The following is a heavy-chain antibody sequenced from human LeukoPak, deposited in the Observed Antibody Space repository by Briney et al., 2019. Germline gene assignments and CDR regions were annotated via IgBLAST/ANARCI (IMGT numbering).Heavy chain of an antibody. Sequence: GGSLRLSCAASGFTFDNYGIGWVRQAPGKGLEWVSDISGSGGRTYYADSVKGRFTISRDNSKNTLFLQLNSLGVEDTATYYCAIPTCSGSGYCSTSDPFHTWGQGTMVTVSS. CDR2: ISGSGGRT. CDR3: AIPTCSGSGYCSTSDPFHT. CDR1: GFTFDNYG. V-gene: IGHV3-23*01. D-gene: IGHD2-2*03. J-gene: IGHJ3*02.